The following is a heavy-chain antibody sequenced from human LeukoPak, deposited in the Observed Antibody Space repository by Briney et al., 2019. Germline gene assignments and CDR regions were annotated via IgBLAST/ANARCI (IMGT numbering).Heavy chain of an antibody. D-gene: IGHD1-26*01. J-gene: IGHJ3*02. Sequence: GGSLRLSCAASGFIFSTYEMNWVRQAPGKGLEWLSYISYNGRSIYYADSVKGRFTISRDNAYNSLYLQMNSLRAEDMALYYCAKDRSGSYLGDDAFDIWGQGTMVTVSS. CDR2: ISYNGRSI. CDR1: GFIFSTYE. CDR3: AKDRSGSYLGDDAFDI. V-gene: IGHV3-48*03.